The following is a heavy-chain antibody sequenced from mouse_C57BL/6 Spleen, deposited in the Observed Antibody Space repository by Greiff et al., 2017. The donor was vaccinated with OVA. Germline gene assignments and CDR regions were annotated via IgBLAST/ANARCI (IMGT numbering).Heavy chain of an antibody. Sequence: QVQLQQSGAELVRPGASVTLSCTASGYTFTDYEMHWVQQTPVHGLEWIGAIDPETGGTAYNQKFKGKAILTADKSSSTAYMELRSLTSEDSAVYYCTRGVTSDYWGQGTTLTVSS. D-gene: IGHD2-2*01. V-gene: IGHV1-15*01. CDR2: IDPETGGT. CDR1: GYTFTDYE. J-gene: IGHJ2*01. CDR3: TRGVTSDY.